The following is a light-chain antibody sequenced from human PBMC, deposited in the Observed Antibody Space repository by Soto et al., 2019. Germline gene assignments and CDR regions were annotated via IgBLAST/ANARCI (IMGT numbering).Light chain of an antibody. CDR2: ANT. Sequence: QSVLTQPPSVSGAPGQRITISCTGSSSNIRAGYDVHWYQQLPGTAPKLLIYANTNRPSGVPGRFSGSKSGASASLAITGLQFEDEAVYYCQSYDSSLSASIFGGGTKLTVL. CDR3: QSYDSSLSASI. CDR1: SSNIRAGYD. V-gene: IGLV1-40*01. J-gene: IGLJ2*01.